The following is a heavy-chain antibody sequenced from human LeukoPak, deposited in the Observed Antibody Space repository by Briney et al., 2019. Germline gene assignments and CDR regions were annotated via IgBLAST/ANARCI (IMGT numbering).Heavy chain of an antibody. CDR2: LSGNLVST. J-gene: IGHJ4*02. V-gene: IGHV3-23*01. CDR3: ARGDTAITRHLDY. Sequence: PGGSLRLSCEASGFTFSSYSMSWVRQAPGQGLPWVSILSGNLVSTYYADSVKGRFTISRDNSKNTLYLQMNNLRAEDTAMYYCARGDTAITRHLDYWGQGTLVTVS. D-gene: IGHD5-18*01. CDR1: GFTFSSYS.